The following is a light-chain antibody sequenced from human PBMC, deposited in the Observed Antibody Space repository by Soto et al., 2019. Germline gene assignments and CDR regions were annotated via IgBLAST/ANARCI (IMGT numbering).Light chain of an antibody. Sequence: EIVLTQSPGTLSLSPGERATLSCRASQSVSRTYLAWYQQKPVQAPRLLIYATSSRATGIPVRFSGSGSGTDFTLTISSLEPEDFTVYYCQQHSNWPLTFGGGTRVEIK. CDR2: ATS. CDR3: QQHSNWPLT. V-gene: IGKV3D-20*02. CDR1: QSVSRTY. J-gene: IGKJ4*01.